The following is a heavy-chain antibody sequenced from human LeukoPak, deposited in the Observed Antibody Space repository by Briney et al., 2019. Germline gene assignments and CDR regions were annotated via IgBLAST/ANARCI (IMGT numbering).Heavy chain of an antibody. D-gene: IGHD2-2*02. CDR1: GGTFSSYA. Sequence: SVKVSCKASGGTFSSYAISWVRQAPGQGLEWMGGIIPIFGTANYAQKFQGRVTITADQSTSTAYMELSSLRSEDTAVYYCARGDIVVVPAAIRYYYYMDVWGKGTTVTVSS. J-gene: IGHJ6*03. V-gene: IGHV1-69*01. CDR3: ARGDIVVVPAAIRYYYYMDV. CDR2: IIPIFGTA.